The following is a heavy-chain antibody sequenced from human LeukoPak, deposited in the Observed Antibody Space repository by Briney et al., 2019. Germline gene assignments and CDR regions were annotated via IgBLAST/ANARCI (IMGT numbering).Heavy chain of an antibody. CDR1: GFTFDHFA. J-gene: IGHJ4*02. CDR2: ISGDGADT. V-gene: IGHV3-43*02. CDR3: AKDWMGFYLDS. D-gene: IGHD2-2*03. Sequence: GGSLRLSCTASGFTFDHFAMHWVRQGPGKGLEWVSLISGDGADTYYADSVKGRFTISRDNTENSLYLQISSLRSEDTALYYCAKDWMGFYLDSWGQETPVTVSS.